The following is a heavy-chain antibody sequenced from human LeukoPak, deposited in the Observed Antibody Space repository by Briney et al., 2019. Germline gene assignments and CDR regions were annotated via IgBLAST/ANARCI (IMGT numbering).Heavy chain of an antibody. V-gene: IGHV1-69*13. D-gene: IGHD5-18*01. Sequence: SVKVSCKASGGTFSSYAISWVRQAPGQGLEWMGGIIPIFGTANYAQKFQGRVTITADESTSTAYMELSSLRSEDTAVYYCARERSGGIQRGYYFDYWGQGTLVTVSS. CDR3: ARERSGGIQRGYYFDY. CDR1: GGTFSSYA. CDR2: IIPIFGTA. J-gene: IGHJ4*02.